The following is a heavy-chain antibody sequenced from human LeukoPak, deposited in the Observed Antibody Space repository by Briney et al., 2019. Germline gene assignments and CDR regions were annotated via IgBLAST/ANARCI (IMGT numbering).Heavy chain of an antibody. Sequence: GESLKISCKGSGYTFTNYWIGWVRQMPGKGLEWMGIIYPGDSDTRYSPSFQGQVTISADKSISTAYLRWSSLKASGTAMYYCAREPYYYYYMDVWGKGTTVTVSS. CDR3: AREPYYYYYMDV. D-gene: IGHD1-14*01. CDR1: GYTFTNYW. CDR2: IYPGDSDT. J-gene: IGHJ6*03. V-gene: IGHV5-51*01.